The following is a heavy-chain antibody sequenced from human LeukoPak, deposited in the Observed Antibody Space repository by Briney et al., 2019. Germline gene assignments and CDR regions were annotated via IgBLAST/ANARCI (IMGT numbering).Heavy chain of an antibody. J-gene: IGHJ4*02. Sequence: PSETLSLTCTVSGGSINNYWWSWVRQPPGKGLEWIGEIYHSGSTNYNPSLKSRVTISVDKSKNQFSLKLSSVTAADTAVYYCAAELGYYSDYWGQGTLVTVSS. CDR3: AAELGYYSDY. V-gene: IGHV4-4*02. D-gene: IGHD6-13*01. CDR2: IYHSGST. CDR1: GGSINNYW.